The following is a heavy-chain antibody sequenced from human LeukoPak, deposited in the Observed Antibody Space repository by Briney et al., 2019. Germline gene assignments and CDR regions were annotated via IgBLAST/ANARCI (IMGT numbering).Heavy chain of an antibody. V-gene: IGHV3-20*04. CDR3: ARGVRGVIGAFDI. CDR1: GFTFDDYG. CDR2: INWNGGST. Sequence: PGGSLRLSCAASGFTFDDYGVSWVRQAPGRGLEWVSGINWNGGSTGYADSVKGRFTISRDNAKNSLYLQMNSLRAEDTALYYCARGVRGVIGAFDIWGQGTMVTVSS. J-gene: IGHJ3*02. D-gene: IGHD3-10*02.